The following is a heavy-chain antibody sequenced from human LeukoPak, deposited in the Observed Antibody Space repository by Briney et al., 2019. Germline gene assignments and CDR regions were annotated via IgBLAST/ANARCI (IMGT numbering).Heavy chain of an antibody. V-gene: IGHV3-21*06. CDR3: TREDCDNVRCYGASDA. CDR2: ISGGNHI. J-gene: IGHJ5*02. Sequence: RPGGSLRLSCGASGFTFSSYAMSWVRQAPGKGLEWVSSISGGNHIYYADSVKGRFTISRDKARNSLSLQMNALRAEDPAVYYCTREDCDNVRCYGASDAWGQGTLVTVSS. D-gene: IGHD2-2*01. CDR1: GFTFSSYA.